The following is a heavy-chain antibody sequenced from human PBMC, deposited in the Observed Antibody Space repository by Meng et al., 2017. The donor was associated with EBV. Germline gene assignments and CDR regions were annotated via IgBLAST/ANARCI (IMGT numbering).Heavy chain of an antibody. D-gene: IGHD6-13*01. J-gene: IGHJ4*02. V-gene: IGHV1-69*06. CDR2: IIPIFGTA. Sequence: QGLLVEVWDGVKRAGSSGKVSCKAAGGTFSSYAISWVRQAPGQGLEWMGGIIPIFGTANYAQKFQGRVTITADKSTSTAYMELSSLRSEDTAVYYCARAEIAAAGRLDYWGQGTLVTVSS. CDR3: ARAEIAAAGRLDY. CDR1: GGTFSSYA.